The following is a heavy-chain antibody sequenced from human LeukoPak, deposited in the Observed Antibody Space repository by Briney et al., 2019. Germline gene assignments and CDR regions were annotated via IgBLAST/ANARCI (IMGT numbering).Heavy chain of an antibody. CDR1: GGSFSGYY. V-gene: IGHV4-34*01. J-gene: IGHJ4*02. CDR3: ARGLMGATTGPYYFDY. D-gene: IGHD1-26*01. Sequence: SETLSLTCAVYGGSFSGYYWSWIRQPPGKGLEXXXXINHSGSTNYNPSLKSRVTISVDTSKNQFSLKLSSVTAADTAVYYCARGLMGATTGPYYFDYWGQGTLVTVSS. CDR2: INHSGST.